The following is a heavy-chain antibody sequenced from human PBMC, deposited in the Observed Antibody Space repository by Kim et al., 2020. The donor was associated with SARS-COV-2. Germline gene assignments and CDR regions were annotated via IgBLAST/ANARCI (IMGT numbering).Heavy chain of an antibody. CDR3: AKGSSNWYPRDWFDP. V-gene: IGHV3-23*01. D-gene: IGHD6-13*01. J-gene: IGHJ5*02. Sequence: ADSVEGRFTISRDNAKNNLYLQMNRLRVEDTAVYSCAKGSSNWYPRDWFDPWGQGTLVIVSS.